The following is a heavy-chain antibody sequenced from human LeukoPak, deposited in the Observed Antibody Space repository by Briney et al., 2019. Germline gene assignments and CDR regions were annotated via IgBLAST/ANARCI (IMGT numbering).Heavy chain of an antibody. V-gene: IGHV3-21*01. Sequence: GGSLRLSCAASGFTFSSYSMNWVCQAPGKGLEWVSSISSSSSYIYYTDSVKGRFTISRDNAKNSLYLQMNSLSAEDTAVYYCARDKRSGTFDYWGQGTLVTVSS. J-gene: IGHJ4*02. CDR1: GFTFSSYS. D-gene: IGHD6-25*01. CDR3: ARDKRSGTFDY. CDR2: ISSSSSYI.